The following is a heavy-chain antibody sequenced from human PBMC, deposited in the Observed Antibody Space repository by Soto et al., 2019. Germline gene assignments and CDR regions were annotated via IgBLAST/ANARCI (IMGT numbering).Heavy chain of an antibody. Sequence: PGGSLRLSCAASGFTFSSYGMHWVRQAPGKGLEWVAVISYDGSNKYYADSVKGRFTISRDNSKNTLYLQMNSLRAEDTAVYYCARVPYCSSSGCYSWFDPWGQGNLVTVSS. D-gene: IGHD2-2*01. CDR3: ARVPYCSSSGCYSWFDP. J-gene: IGHJ5*02. V-gene: IGHV3-30*03. CDR2: ISYDGSNK. CDR1: GFTFSSYG.